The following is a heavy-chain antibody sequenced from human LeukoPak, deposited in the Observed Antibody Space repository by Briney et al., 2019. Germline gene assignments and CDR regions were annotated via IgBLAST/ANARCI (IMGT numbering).Heavy chain of an antibody. D-gene: IGHD5-24*01. CDR1: GFTFSSYA. CDR2: ISGSGGST. CDR3: ARSGTEDGYNIYFDH. Sequence: PGGSLRLSCAASGFTFSSYAMSWVRQAPGKGLEWVSAISGSGGSTYYADSVKGRFTISRDNSKNTLYLHMNSLRADDTGVYYCARSGTEDGYNIYFDHWGQGTLVTVSS. V-gene: IGHV3-23*01. J-gene: IGHJ4*02.